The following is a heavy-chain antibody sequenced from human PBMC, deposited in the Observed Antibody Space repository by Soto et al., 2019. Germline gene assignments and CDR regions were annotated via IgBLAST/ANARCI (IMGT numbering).Heavy chain of an antibody. CDR1: GFTFSSYG. D-gene: IGHD6-13*01. V-gene: IGHV3-33*01. CDR3: ARGRGIGDFYMDV. J-gene: IGHJ6*03. Sequence: PGGSLRLSCAASGFTFSSYGMHWVRQAPGKGLEWVAVIWYDGSNKYYADSVKGRFTISRDNAKNSLYLQLNSLRAEDTAVYYCARGRGIGDFYMDVWGKGTMVTVSS. CDR2: IWYDGSNK.